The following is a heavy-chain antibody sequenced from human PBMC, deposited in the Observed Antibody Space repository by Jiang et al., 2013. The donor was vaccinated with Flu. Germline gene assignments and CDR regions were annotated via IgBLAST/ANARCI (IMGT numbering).Heavy chain of an antibody. CDR3: ARIPPGHDGFDI. CDR1: GFSLSRSGMS. CDR2: IDWDDDR. V-gene: IGHV2-70*11. D-gene: IGHD5-12*01. Sequence: KPTQTLTLTCTFSGFSLSRSGMSLSWLRQPPGKALEWLARIDWDDDRYYSSSLETRLTTSKDTSKNQLVLTMTNMDTVDTATYYCARIPPGHDGFDIWGPGTMVIVSS. J-gene: IGHJ3*02.